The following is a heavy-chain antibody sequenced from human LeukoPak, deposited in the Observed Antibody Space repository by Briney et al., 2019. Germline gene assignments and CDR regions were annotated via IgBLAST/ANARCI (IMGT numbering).Heavy chain of an antibody. CDR2: IRYEGSNK. D-gene: IGHD5-24*01. CDR1: GFTFSSYC. CDR3: ARAIEMATDNYYYYYYMDV. Sequence: GGSLRLSCAASGFTFSSYCMHWVSQAPGKVLGWVAFIRYEGSNKYYADSGKGRLTISRDNAKNSLYLNMNSLRAEDTAVYYCARAIEMATDNYYYYYYMDVWGKGTTVTVSS. V-gene: IGHV3-30*02. J-gene: IGHJ6*03.